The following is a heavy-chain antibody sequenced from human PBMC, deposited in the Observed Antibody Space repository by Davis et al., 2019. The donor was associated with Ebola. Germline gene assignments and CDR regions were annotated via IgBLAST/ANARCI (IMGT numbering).Heavy chain of an antibody. J-gene: IGHJ4*02. D-gene: IGHD2-15*01. CDR1: GFTFSSYA. Sequence: PAGSLRLSCAASGFTFSSYAMHWVRQAPGKGLEWVAVISYDGSNKYYADSVKGRFTISRDNSKNTLYLQMNSLRAEDTAVYYCAKELGYCSGDSCYGVDYWGQGTLVTVSS. CDR3: AKELGYCSGDSCYGVDY. CDR2: ISYDGSNK. V-gene: IGHV3-30-3*02.